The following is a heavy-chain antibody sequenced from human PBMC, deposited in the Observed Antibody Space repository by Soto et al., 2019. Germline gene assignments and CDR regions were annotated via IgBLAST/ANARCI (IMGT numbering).Heavy chain of an antibody. J-gene: IGHJ6*02. CDR2: LNPVFATT. CDR3: SLCGYSIRDYNHYVMDV. Sequence: QVHLVQSGTEVKKPGSSVKVSCKASGGDFSNSGVSWVRQAPGQGLEWVGGLNPVFATTNYAHKLQDRVTITADESRTTAYMELTRLRSDDSAVYECSLCGYSIRDYNHYVMDVWGQGTTVTVSS. V-gene: IGHV1-69*01. CDR1: GGDFSNSG. D-gene: IGHD3-10*01.